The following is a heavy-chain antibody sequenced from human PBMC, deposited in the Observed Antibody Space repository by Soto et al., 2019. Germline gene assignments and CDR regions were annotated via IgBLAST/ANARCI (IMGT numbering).Heavy chain of an antibody. Sequence: QVQLQESGPGVVKPSETLSLSCSVSGGSISKFYWSWIRKTAGKGLAWMGRVYATGTTGYNPSLRSRVTMSVDISKKTFSLRLTSVTAADTGVYYCVRDGSKTLRDWFDPWGQGKLVTVSS. CDR1: GGSISKFY. CDR3: VRDGSKTLRDWFDP. V-gene: IGHV4-4*07. J-gene: IGHJ5*02. CDR2: VYATGTT.